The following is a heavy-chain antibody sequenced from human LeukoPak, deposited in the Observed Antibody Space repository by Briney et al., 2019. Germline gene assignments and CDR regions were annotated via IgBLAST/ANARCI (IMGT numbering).Heavy chain of an antibody. Sequence: GGSLRLSCAASGFTFSSYSMNWVRQAPGKGLEWVSSISSSSSYIYYADSVKGRFTISRDNAKNSLYLQMNSLRAEDTAVFYCARDFEYSGYNYYYYYGMDVWGQGTTVTVSS. CDR2: ISSSSSYI. CDR1: GFTFSSYS. CDR3: ARDFEYSGYNYYYYYGMDV. D-gene: IGHD5-12*01. V-gene: IGHV3-21*01. J-gene: IGHJ6*02.